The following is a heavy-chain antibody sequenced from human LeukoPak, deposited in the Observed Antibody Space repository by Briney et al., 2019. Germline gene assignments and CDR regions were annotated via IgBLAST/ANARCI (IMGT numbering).Heavy chain of an antibody. D-gene: IGHD4-11*01. Sequence: GGSLRLSCAASGFTFDDYAMHWVRQAPGKGLEWVSGISWNSGSIGYADSVKGRFTISRGNAKNSLYLQMNSLRAEDTALYYCAKDWSPTTVGWFDPWGQGTLVTVSS. CDR3: AKDWSPTTVGWFDP. CDR2: ISWNSGSI. J-gene: IGHJ5*02. CDR1: GFTFDDYA. V-gene: IGHV3-9*01.